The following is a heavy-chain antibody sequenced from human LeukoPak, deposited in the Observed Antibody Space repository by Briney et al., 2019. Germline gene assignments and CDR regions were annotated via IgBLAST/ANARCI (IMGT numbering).Heavy chain of an antibody. CDR2: IYHTGNT. Sequence: SETLSLICTVSGGSVSSGSYYRSWIRQPPGKGLEWIGYIYHTGNTYYNPSLKSRITISVDTSKNQFSLKLSSVTAADTAVYYCARGDRSGYSNYWGRGTLVTVSS. CDR1: GGSVSSGSYY. J-gene: IGHJ4*02. D-gene: IGHD6-19*01. V-gene: IGHV4-30-2*01. CDR3: ARGDRSGYSNY.